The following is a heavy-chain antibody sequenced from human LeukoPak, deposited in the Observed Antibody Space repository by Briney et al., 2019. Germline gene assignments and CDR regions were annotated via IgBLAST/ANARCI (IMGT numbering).Heavy chain of an antibody. Sequence: GGSLRLSCAASGFTFSSHAMSWVRQAPGKVLEWVSAISGSGGGTYYSDSVKGRFTISRDNSKNTLYLQMNSLRAEDTAVYYCAKDEDIVATITDYWGQGTLVTVSS. CDR1: GFTFSSHA. CDR2: ISGSGGGT. J-gene: IGHJ4*02. V-gene: IGHV3-23*01. D-gene: IGHD5-12*01. CDR3: AKDEDIVATITDY.